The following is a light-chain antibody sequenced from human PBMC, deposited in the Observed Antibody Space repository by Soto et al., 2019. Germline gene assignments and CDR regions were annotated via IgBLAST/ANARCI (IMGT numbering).Light chain of an antibody. CDR1: QSVLYSSNNKNY. Sequence: DIVMNQSPDSLAVSLGERATINCKSSQSVLYSSNNKNYLTWYQQKPGQPPKLLIYWASTRESGVPDRFSGSGSGTDFTLTISSRQAEDVAVYYCQQYYSTPWTFGQGTKVEIK. CDR3: QQYYSTPWT. CDR2: WAS. J-gene: IGKJ1*01. V-gene: IGKV4-1*01.